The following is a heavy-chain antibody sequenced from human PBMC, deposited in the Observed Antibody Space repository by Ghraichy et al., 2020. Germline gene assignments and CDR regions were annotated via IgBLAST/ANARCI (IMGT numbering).Heavy chain of an antibody. CDR3: ARDEHYYTSGSLPDY. V-gene: IGHV1-18*01. CDR2: ISAYNGNI. J-gene: IGHJ4*02. CDR1: GYRFTSYG. D-gene: IGHD3-10*01. Sequence: ASVKVSCKASGYRFTSYGVSWVRQAPGQGLEWMAWISAYNGNINYAQKFQGRVTMTTDTSTSTAYMELRSLRSDDTAVYYFARDEHYYTSGSLPDYWGQGTLVTVSS.